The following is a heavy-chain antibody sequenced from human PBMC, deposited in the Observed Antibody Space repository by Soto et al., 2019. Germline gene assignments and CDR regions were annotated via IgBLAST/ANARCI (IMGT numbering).Heavy chain of an antibody. CDR3: ARGKLSDYVWGSYRYHFDY. Sequence: TSETLSLTCAVYGGSFSGYYWSWIRQPPGKGLEWIGEINHSGSTNYNPSLKSRVTISVDTSKNQFSLKLSPVTAADTAVYYCARGKLSDYVWGSYRYHFDYWGQGTVVTVSS. D-gene: IGHD3-16*02. V-gene: IGHV4-34*01. J-gene: IGHJ4*02. CDR2: INHSGST. CDR1: GGSFSGYY.